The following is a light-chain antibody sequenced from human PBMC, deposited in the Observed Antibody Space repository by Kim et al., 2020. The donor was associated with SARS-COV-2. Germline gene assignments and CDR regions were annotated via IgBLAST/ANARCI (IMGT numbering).Light chain of an antibody. CDR1: SGHSSYA. CDR3: QTWGTGIRV. Sequence: QPVLTQSPSASASLGASVKLTCTLSSGHSSYAIAWPQQQPEKGPRYLMKLNSDGSHSKGDGIPDRFSGSSSGAERYLTISSLQSEDEADYYCQTWGTGIRVFGGGTQLTVL. V-gene: IGLV4-69*01. CDR2: LNSDGSH. J-gene: IGLJ3*02.